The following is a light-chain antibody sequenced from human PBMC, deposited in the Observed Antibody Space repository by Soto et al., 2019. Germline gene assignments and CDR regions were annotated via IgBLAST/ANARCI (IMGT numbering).Light chain of an antibody. Sequence: DLQMTQSPSSLSASVGDRVTITCQASQDISNYLNWYQQKPGKAPKLLIYDASNLEIGVPSRFSGSGSGTDFTFTISSLQPEDIATYYCQQFDNLPFTFGQGTKLEIK. CDR2: DAS. J-gene: IGKJ2*01. CDR3: QQFDNLPFT. V-gene: IGKV1-33*01. CDR1: QDISNY.